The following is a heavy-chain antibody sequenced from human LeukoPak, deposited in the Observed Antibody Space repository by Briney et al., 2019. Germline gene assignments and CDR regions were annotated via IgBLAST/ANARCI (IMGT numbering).Heavy chain of an antibody. D-gene: IGHD3-22*01. V-gene: IGHV3-23*01. CDR2: ISGSGGST. CDR3: AKGRSDSSGYPNWYFDY. Sequence: GGSLRLSCAASGFTFSSYAMSWVRQRPGKGLEWVSAISGSGGSTYYADSVKGRFTISRDNSKNTLYLQMNSLRAEDTAVYYCAKGRSDSSGYPNWYFDYWGQGTLVTVSS. CDR1: GFTFSSYA. J-gene: IGHJ4*02.